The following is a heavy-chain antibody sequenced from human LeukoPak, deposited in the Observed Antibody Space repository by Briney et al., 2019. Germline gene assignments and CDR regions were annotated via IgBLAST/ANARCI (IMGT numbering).Heavy chain of an antibody. CDR3: AKDTDGAAAGTTWGH. Sequence: GGSLRLSCAASGFTFSTYWMSWVRQAPGKGLEWVANIKQDGSEKYSVDSVKGRFTISRDNAKNSLYLQMNSLRAEDTALYYCAKDTDGAAAGTTWGHWGQGTLVTVSS. CDR1: GFTFSTYW. V-gene: IGHV3-7*03. J-gene: IGHJ4*02. CDR2: IKQDGSEK. D-gene: IGHD6-13*01.